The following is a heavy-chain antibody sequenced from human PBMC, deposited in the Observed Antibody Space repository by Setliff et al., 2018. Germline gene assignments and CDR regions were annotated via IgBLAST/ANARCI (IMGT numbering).Heavy chain of an antibody. CDR3: ARAHRYFSDTSGYFYDQGRSAFDV. J-gene: IGHJ3*01. CDR1: GFIFNNFW. D-gene: IGHD3-22*01. CDR2: INQRESAK. Sequence: GGSLRLSCSASGFIFNNFWMSWVRQAPGKGLEWVANINQRESAKLYVDSVKGRFTISRDNAENSLYLQMTSLRAEDTAVYYCARAHRYFSDTSGYFYDQGRSAFDVWGQGTMVTVSS. V-gene: IGHV3-7*03.